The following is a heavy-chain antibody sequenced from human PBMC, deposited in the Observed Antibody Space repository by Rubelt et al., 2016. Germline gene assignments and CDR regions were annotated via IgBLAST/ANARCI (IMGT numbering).Heavy chain of an antibody. CDR2: ISAYNGNT. D-gene: IGHD3-9*01. V-gene: IGHV1-18*01. CDR1: GYTFTSYG. J-gene: IGHJ4*02. Sequence: VSCKASGYTFTSYGISWVRQAPGQGLEWMGWISAYNGNTNYAQKLQGRVTMTTDTSTSTAYMELRSLRSDDTAVYYCARFAAGYDILTGYYGVGYFDYWGQGTLVTVSS. CDR3: ARFAAGYDILTGYYGVGYFDY.